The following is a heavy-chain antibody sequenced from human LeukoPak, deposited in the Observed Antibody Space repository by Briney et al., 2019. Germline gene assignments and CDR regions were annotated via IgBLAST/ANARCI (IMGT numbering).Heavy chain of an antibody. CDR3: ARRTSNPVGAIDY. CDR2: ISSIGWP. J-gene: IGHJ4*02. V-gene: IGHV4-39*01. Sequence: SETLSLTCTVSRCSISSSDYYWVWIRQPPGKGLQWIGSISSIGWPYYNPSLTSRVTISVDSSKNQFSLKLSSVTAADTAVYYCARRTSNPVGAIDYWGQGALVTVSS. CDR1: RCSISSSDYY. D-gene: IGHD1-26*01.